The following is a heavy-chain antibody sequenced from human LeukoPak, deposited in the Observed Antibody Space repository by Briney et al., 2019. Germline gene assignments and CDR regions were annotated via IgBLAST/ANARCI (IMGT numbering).Heavy chain of an antibody. CDR2: VYYSGST. CDR3: ARAAGVVTVYYYGMDV. J-gene: IGHJ6*02. V-gene: IGHV4-59*06. Sequence: PSETLSLTRTVSGGSISSYYWSWIRQPPGKGLEWIGYVYYSGSTYYNPSLKSRVTISVDTSKNQFSLKLSSVTAADTAVYYCARAAGVVTVYYYGMDVWGQGTTVTVSS. CDR1: GGSISSYY. D-gene: IGHD3-3*01.